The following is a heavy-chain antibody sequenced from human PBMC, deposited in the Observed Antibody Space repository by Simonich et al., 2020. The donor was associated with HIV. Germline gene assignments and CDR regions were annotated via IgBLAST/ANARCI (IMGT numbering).Heavy chain of an antibody. CDR2: INHSEST. Sequence: QVQLQQWGAGLLKPSETLSLTCAVYGGSFSGYYGSWIRQPPGKGLEWIGEINHSESTNDNPSLKSRVTISVDTSKNQFSLKLSAVTAADTAVYYCARRHPTTVTTPDFDYWGQGTLVTVSS. D-gene: IGHD4-17*01. CDR1: GGSFSGYY. CDR3: ARRHPTTVTTPDFDY. V-gene: IGHV4-34*01. J-gene: IGHJ4*02.